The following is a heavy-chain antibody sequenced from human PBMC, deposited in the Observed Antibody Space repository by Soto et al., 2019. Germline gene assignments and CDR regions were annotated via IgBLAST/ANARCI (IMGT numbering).Heavy chain of an antibody. CDR1: GYTFTSYG. CDR2: ISAYNGKT. D-gene: IGHD3-3*01. CDR3: ARKRLTIFGVVIDALGFDP. Sequence: GASVKVSCKASGYTFTSYGISWVRQAPGQGLEWMGWISAYNGKTNYAQKFQGRVTMTTDTSTSTAYMELRSLRSDDTAVYYCARKRLTIFGVVIDALGFDPWGQGTLVTVSS. V-gene: IGHV1-18*01. J-gene: IGHJ5*02.